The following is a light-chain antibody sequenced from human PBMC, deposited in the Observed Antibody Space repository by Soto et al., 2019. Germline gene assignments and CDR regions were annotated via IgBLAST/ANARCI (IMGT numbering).Light chain of an antibody. CDR3: QQYGSSPRT. J-gene: IGKJ1*01. V-gene: IGKV3-20*01. CDR2: GAS. CDR1: QSVSSSY. Sequence: ELVLTQSPGTLSLSPGEIATLSFMSSQSVSSSYLAWYQQKPGQAPRLLIYGASSRATGIPDRFSGSGSGTDFTLTISRLEPEDFAVYYCQQYGSSPRTFGQGTKVDIK.